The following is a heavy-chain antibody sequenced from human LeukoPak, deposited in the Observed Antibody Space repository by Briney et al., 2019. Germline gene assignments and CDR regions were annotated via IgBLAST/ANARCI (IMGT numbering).Heavy chain of an antibody. V-gene: IGHV3-21*01. CDR2: IGSKTGNI. CDR3: AREREPLDYGVSTNLDY. J-gene: IGHJ4*02. D-gene: IGHD4/OR15-4a*01. Sequence: GGSLRLSCTASGFIFSSYSMNWVRQAPGKGLEWVSFIGSKTGNIYYGDSVKGRFTISRDDAKNSIYLQMNSMRVEDTAVYYCAREREPLDYGVSTNLDYWGQGTLVTVSS. CDR1: GFIFSSYS.